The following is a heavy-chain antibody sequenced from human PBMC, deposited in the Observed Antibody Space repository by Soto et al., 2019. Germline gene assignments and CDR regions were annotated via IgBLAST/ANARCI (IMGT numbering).Heavy chain of an antibody. V-gene: IGHV1-18*01. CDR2: ISAYNGNT. Sequence: PRASVKLSCKASGYTFTSYGISWVRQAPGQGLEWMGWISAYNGNTNYAQKLQGRVTMTTDTSTSTAYMELRSLRSDDTAVYYCAREDEWFGAAYGGFDPWGQGNLLTVSS. CDR3: AREDEWFGAAYGGFDP. D-gene: IGHD3-10*01. CDR1: GYTFTSYG. J-gene: IGHJ5*02.